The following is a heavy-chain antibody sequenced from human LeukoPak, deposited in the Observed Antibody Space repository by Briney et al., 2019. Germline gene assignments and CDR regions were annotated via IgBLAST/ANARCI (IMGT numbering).Heavy chain of an antibody. Sequence: PGGSLRLSCAASGFSFSSYDMNWVRQAPGKGLEWVSSISGSGGSAYYADSVKGRFTISRDNSKNTLYLQMNSLRAEDTAVYYCAKDQVLGYYFDYWGQGTLVTVSS. J-gene: IGHJ4*02. CDR3: AKDQVLGYYFDY. CDR2: ISGSGGSA. CDR1: GFSFSSYD. V-gene: IGHV3-23*01. D-gene: IGHD7-27*01.